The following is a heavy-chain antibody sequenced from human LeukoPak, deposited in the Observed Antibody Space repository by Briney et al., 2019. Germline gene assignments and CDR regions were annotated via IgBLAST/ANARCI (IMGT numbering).Heavy chain of an antibody. CDR3: ARDSPRGYSYGPEGMDV. V-gene: IGHV4-59*01. J-gene: IGHJ6*02. CDR1: GGSISSYY. Sequence: SETLSLTCTVSGGSISSYYWSWVRQPPGKGLEWIGYIYYSGSTNYNPSLKSRVTISVDTSKNQFSLKLSSVTAADTAVYYCARDSPRGYSYGPEGMDVWGQGTTVTVSS. CDR2: IYYSGST. D-gene: IGHD5-18*01.